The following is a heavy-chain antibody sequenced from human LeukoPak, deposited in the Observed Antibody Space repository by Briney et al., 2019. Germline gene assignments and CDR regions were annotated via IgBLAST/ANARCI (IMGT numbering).Heavy chain of an antibody. CDR1: GYTFTGYY. Sequence: ASVKVSCKASGYTFTGYYMHWVRQAPGQGLEWMGWINPNSGGTNYAQKFQGRVTMTRDTSISTAYMELSRLRSDDTAVYYCARDVTMVRGVTDAFDIWGQGTMVTVSS. J-gene: IGHJ3*02. V-gene: IGHV1-2*02. CDR2: INPNSGGT. CDR3: ARDVTMVRGVTDAFDI. D-gene: IGHD3-10*01.